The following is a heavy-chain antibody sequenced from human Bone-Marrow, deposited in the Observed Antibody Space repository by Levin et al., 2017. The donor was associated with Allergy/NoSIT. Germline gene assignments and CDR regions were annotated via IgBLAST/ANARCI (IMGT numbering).Heavy chain of an antibody. CDR1: GFTFKSYA. Sequence: PGGSLRLSCAASGFTFKSYAVHWVRQAPGKGLEWVAVISYDGGKKYYTDSVKGRFTISRDNFKNTLYLQMNSLTIEDTAIYYCARDRGSSWELYYFDSWGHGTLVTVSS. V-gene: IGHV3-30*04. CDR2: ISYDGGKK. D-gene: IGHD6-13*01. J-gene: IGHJ4*01. CDR3: ARDRGSSWELYYFDS.